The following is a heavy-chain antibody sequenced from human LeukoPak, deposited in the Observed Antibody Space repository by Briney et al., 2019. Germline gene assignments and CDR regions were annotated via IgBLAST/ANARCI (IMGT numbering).Heavy chain of an antibody. CDR2: INPSGGST. D-gene: IGHD2-15*01. Sequence: ASVKVSCKASGYTFTSYYMHWVRQAPGQGLEWMGIINPSGGSTSYAQKFQGRVTMTRDTSTSTVYMVLSSLRSEDTAVYYCARVRVVAATWDAFDIWGQGTMVTVSS. J-gene: IGHJ3*02. V-gene: IGHV1-46*01. CDR3: ARVRVVAATWDAFDI. CDR1: GYTFTSYY.